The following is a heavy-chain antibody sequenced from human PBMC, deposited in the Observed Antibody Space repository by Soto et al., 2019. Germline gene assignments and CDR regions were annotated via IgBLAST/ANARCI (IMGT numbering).Heavy chain of an antibody. V-gene: IGHV1-46*01. D-gene: IGHD6-6*01. J-gene: IGHJ4*02. CDR1: GYTFTNYY. CDR2: INPSGGST. Sequence: QVQLVQSGAEVKKPGASVKVSCKASGYTFTNYYVHWVRQAPGQGLEWMGIINPSGGSTTYAQKFQGRVTMTRDTSKSTVYMELSSLRSEDTAVYYWARRSSSSTFDYWGQGTLVTVSS. CDR3: ARRSSSSTFDY.